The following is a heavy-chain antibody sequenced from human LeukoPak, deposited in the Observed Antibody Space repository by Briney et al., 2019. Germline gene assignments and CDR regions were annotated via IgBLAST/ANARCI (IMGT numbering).Heavy chain of an antibody. D-gene: IGHD3-16*01. CDR2: IDDSGST. J-gene: IGHJ4*02. V-gene: IGHV4-39*01. CDR3: ASGGVLYHSRL. Sequence: SETLSLTCTVSGGSISSSSYYWGWIRQPPGKGLEWIGSIDDSGSTYYNPSLKSRVTISVNTYKNQFSLKLSSMTAADTAVYYCASGGVLYHSRLWGQGTLVTVSS. CDR1: GGSISSSSYY.